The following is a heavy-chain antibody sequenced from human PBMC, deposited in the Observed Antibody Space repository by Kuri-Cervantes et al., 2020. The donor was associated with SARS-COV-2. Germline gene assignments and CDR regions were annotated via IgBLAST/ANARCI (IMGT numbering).Heavy chain of an antibody. D-gene: IGHD3-10*01. CDR3: ARGEGVRGLMVMFRWRGAGPLDF. J-gene: IGHJ4*02. V-gene: IGHV1-18*01. CDR1: GYSFTAYS. CDR2: INVNDGDT. Sequence: ASVKVCFKASGYSFTAYSYAWVRQAPGQGPEWIGWINVNDGDTSYARKVQGRVTMTTDTSTTTVYMDRRSLRSDDTAFYYWARGEGVRGLMVMFRWRGAGPLDFWGQGSPVTVSS.